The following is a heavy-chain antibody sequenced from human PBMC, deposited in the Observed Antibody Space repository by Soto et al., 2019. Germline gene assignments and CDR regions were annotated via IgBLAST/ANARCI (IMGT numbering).Heavy chain of an antibody. CDR1: GYTFTSYA. J-gene: IGHJ4*02. Sequence: ASVKVSCKASGYTFTSYAMHWVRQAPGQRLEWMGWINAGNGNTKYSQKFQGRVTITRDTSASTAYMELSSLRSEDTAVYYCARVLDYGDYYFDYWGQGTLVTVS. V-gene: IGHV1-3*01. CDR2: INAGNGNT. D-gene: IGHD4-17*01. CDR3: ARVLDYGDYYFDY.